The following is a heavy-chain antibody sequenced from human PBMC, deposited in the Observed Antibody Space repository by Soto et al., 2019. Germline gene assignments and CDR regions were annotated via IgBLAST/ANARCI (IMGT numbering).Heavy chain of an antibody. CDR2: LSYDGNNK. V-gene: IGHV3-30-3*01. CDR3: ARAGCDGGSCYTLVGLRYGMDV. D-gene: IGHD2-15*01. CDR1: GFTFSSYV. Sequence: QVQLVESGGGVVQPGRSLRLSCAASGFTFSSYVMYWVRQAPGKGLEWVVVLSYDGNNKYYADSVKGRFTISRDNSKNTLYLQMNSLRAEDTAVYYCARAGCDGGSCYTLVGLRYGMDVWGQGTTVTVSS. J-gene: IGHJ6*02.